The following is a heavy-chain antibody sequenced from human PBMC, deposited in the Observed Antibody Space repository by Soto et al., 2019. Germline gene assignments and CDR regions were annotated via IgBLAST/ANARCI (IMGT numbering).Heavy chain of an antibody. CDR2: IIPIFGTA. CDR1: GGTFSSYA. V-gene: IGHV1-69*13. Sequence: ASVKVSCKASGGTFSSYAISWVRQAPGQGLEWMGGIIPIFGTANYAQKFQGRVTITADESTSTAYMELSSLRSEDTAVYYCARCPPRGISYYYYGMDVWGQGTTVTVSS. D-gene: IGHD1-26*01. J-gene: IGHJ6*02. CDR3: ARCPPRGISYYYYGMDV.